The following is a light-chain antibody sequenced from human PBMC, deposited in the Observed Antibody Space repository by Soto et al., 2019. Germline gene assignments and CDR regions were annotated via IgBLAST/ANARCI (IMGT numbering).Light chain of an antibody. CDR1: NTDVGGYKF. CDR3: SSYAGSNMGV. CDR2: EVS. Sequence: QSALTQPASVSGSPGQSITVSCTGTNTDVGGYKFVSWYQQHPGKAPKLIIYEVSQRPSGVPDRFSASKSGDTASLTVSGLRAEDEADYYCSSYAGSNMGVFGSGTKLTVL. V-gene: IGLV2-8*01. J-gene: IGLJ1*01.